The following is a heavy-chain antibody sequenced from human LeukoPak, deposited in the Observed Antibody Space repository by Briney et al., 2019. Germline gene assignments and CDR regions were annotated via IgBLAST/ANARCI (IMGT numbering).Heavy chain of an antibody. J-gene: IGHJ4*02. CDR3: ARDGRRYSNYVRDY. D-gene: IGHD4-11*01. CDR2: IYYSGST. V-gene: IGHV4-30-4*08. CDR1: GGSISSGDYY. Sequence: SETLSLTCTVSGGSISSGDYYWSWIRQPPGKGLEWIGYIYYSGSTYYNPSHKSRVTISVDTSKNQFSLKLSSVTAADTAVYYCARDGRRYSNYVRDYWGQGTLVTVSS.